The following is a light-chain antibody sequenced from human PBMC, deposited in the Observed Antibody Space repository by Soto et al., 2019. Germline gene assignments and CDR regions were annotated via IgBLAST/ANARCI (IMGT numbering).Light chain of an antibody. Sequence: DIQMTQSPSSLSASVGDRVTITCRASQSISSYLNWYQQKPGKAPKLLIYAASSLQSGVPSRFSCSGSGTDFTLTISSLQPEDFATYYWQQSYSTAITFGQGTRLEIK. CDR2: AAS. CDR1: QSISSY. J-gene: IGKJ5*01. V-gene: IGKV1-39*01. CDR3: QQSYSTAIT.